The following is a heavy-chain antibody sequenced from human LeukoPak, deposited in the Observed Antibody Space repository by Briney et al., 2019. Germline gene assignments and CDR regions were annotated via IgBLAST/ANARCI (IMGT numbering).Heavy chain of an antibody. CDR1: GFTFDDYG. J-gene: IGHJ3*01. D-gene: IGHD6-25*01. V-gene: IGHV3-20*04. CDR3: AKTLRLNAPRAFDV. Sequence: GGSLRLSCAASGFTFDDYGMSWVRQAPGKGLEWVSGINWNGGSTGYADSVKGRFTISRDNAKNPLYLQMNRLRAEDTAVYYCAKTLRLNAPRAFDVWGQGTMVTVSS. CDR2: INWNGGST.